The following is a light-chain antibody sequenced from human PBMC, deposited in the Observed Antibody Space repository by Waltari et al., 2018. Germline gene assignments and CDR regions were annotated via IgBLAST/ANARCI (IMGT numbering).Light chain of an antibody. J-gene: IGLJ2*01. V-gene: IGLV3-1*01. CDR1: KLGDKY. CDR3: QTWDSNTVV. CDR2: QDT. Sequence: SYDLTQPPSVSASPGQTASIACFGDKLGDKYVSGYQQKPSQSPVLVIYQDTKRPSVIPGRFSAANAGNTATLTVSETQAVDEASYYCQTWDSNTVVFGGGTTLTVL.